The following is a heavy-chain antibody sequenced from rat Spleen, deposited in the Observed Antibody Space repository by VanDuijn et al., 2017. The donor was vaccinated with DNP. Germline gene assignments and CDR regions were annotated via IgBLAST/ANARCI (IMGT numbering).Heavy chain of an antibody. Sequence: EVQLVESGGGLVQPGRSLKLSCAASGFTFSNYDMAWVRQAPTKGLEWVASISPSGGSTYYRDSVKGRFTVSRDNAKSSLYLQMDSLRSEDTATYYCARTTEGIRYYYAMDAWGQGTSVTVSS. J-gene: IGHJ4*01. CDR3: ARTTEGIRYYYAMDA. CDR2: ISPSGGST. CDR1: GFTFSNYD. V-gene: IGHV5-25*01. D-gene: IGHD1-11*01.